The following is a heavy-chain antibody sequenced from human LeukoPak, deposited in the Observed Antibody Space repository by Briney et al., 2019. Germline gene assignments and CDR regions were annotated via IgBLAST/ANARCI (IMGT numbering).Heavy chain of an antibody. Sequence: PGGSLRLSCAASGFTFSSYWMHWVRQAPGKGLVWVSRINSDGSSTSYADSVKGRFTISRDNAKNTLYLQMNSLRAEDTAVYYRARVRYSGSYPVDYWGQGTLVTVSS. CDR3: ARVRYSGSYPVDY. J-gene: IGHJ4*02. D-gene: IGHD1-26*01. V-gene: IGHV3-74*01. CDR1: GFTFSSYW. CDR2: INSDGSST.